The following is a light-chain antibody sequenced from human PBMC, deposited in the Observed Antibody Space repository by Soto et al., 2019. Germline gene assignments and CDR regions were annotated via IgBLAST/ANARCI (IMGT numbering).Light chain of an antibody. CDR2: AIY. V-gene: IGKV1-39*01. CDR1: QTMSNF. J-gene: IGKJ2*01. CDR3: QQSYSTPYT. Sequence: DIQMTQSPSSLSASVGDRVPITCRASQTMSNFLHWYQQKPGKAPKVLISAIYNWKSGVPSGLRGSGSGTDFTLTISSLPPEDFATYYCQQSYSTPYTFGQGTKVEIK.